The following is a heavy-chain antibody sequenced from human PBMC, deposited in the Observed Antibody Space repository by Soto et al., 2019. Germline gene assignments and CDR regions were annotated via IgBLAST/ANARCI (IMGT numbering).Heavy chain of an antibody. CDR2: ISSSSSLI. V-gene: IGHV3-48*02. Sequence: QLVESGGDLVQPGGSLRLACAASGFTFSRSSMNWVRQAPGQVLEWLAFISSSSSLIHYTDSVKGRFTISGDNANNSLNVQVKSLRDADTAVDYGAIVGSSSEWDNWFDPWVQGSLVPVFS. J-gene: IGHJ5*02. D-gene: IGHD1-26*01. CDR1: GFTFSRSS. CDR3: AIVGSSSEWDNWFDP.